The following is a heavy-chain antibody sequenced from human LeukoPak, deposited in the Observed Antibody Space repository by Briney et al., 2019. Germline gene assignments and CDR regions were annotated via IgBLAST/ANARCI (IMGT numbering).Heavy chain of an antibody. CDR3: ARLKDDVTKFGY. CDR1: GFTFSSYW. J-gene: IGHJ4*02. V-gene: IGHV3-7*01. Sequence: LAGGSLRLSCAASGFTFSSYWMSWVRQAPGKGLEWVANIKQDGSQIHYVDSVKGRLTISRDNTKNSLFLQMNSLRAEDTAIYYCARLKDDVTKFGYWGQGTLVTVSS. D-gene: IGHD4-11*01. CDR2: IKQDGSQI.